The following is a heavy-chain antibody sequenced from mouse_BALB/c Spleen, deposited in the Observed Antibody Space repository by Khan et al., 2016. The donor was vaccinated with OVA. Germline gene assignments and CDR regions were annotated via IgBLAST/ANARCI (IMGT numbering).Heavy chain of an antibody. V-gene: IGHV5-9-3*01. D-gene: IGHD1-1*01. CDR2: ISSGGNYT. J-gene: IGHJ1*01. CDR1: GFTFSRYA. Sequence: EVQRVESGGGLVKPGGSLKLSCAASGFTFSRYAMSWVRQTPEKRLEWVATISSGGNYTYYPDSVKGRFAISRDNAKNTLFLQMSSLRSEDTAIYYCARPPITTVVATSYWFFDVWGAGTTVTVSS. CDR3: ARPPITTVVATSYWFFDV.